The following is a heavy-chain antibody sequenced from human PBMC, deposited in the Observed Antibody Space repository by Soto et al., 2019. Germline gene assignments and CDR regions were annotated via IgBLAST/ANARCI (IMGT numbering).Heavy chain of an antibody. V-gene: IGHV3-23*01. CDR1: GFTFSTYA. CDR2: FSGSGGRTGGRT. D-gene: IGHD3-9*01. J-gene: IGHJ6*02. CDR3: VQNRTGDKCPGIDV. Sequence: EVQLLESGGGLVQPGGSLRLSCVASGFTFSTYAMSWVRQAPGEGPEWVSTFSGSGGRTGGRTYYADSGKGRFTISRDDPKHSLYLKMNSLRVEDTALYYCVQNRTGDKCPGIDVWGQGTTVTVSS.